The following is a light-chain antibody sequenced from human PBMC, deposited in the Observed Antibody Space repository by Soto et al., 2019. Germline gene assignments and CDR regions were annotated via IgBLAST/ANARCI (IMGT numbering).Light chain of an antibody. V-gene: IGKV1-33*01. Sequence: DIQMTQSPSSLSASVGDRVTITCQASQDISKFLNWYQLKPGKAPRLLIFDASSVETGVPSRFSGSGSGTHFTFTIDSLQAEDLATYTCQQYEDLPLTFGGGTTVEI. CDR3: QQYEDLPLT. J-gene: IGKJ4*01. CDR2: DAS. CDR1: QDISKF.